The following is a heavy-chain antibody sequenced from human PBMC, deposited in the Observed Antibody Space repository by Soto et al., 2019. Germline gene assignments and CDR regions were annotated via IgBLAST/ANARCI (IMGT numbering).Heavy chain of an antibody. V-gene: IGHV3-23*04. J-gene: IGHJ4*02. CDR2: ISSGGTDT. CDR3: ARIMHESPPCELDF. D-gene: IGHD3-16*01. CDR1: GFTFSNYG. Sequence: EVQVVESGGGLVQPGGSLRLSCTASGFTFSNYGMRWVRQAPGKGLEWVSYISSGGTDTYYVDSVKGRFTISRDNSKNTLYLQMNSLRTEDTAVYYCARIMHESPPCELDFWGQGTLVTVSS.